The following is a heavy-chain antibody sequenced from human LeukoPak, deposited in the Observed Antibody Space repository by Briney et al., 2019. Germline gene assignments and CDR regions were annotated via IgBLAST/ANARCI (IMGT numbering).Heavy chain of an antibody. D-gene: IGHD4-17*01. J-gene: IGHJ4*02. CDR2: INHSGST. CDR1: GGSFSGYY. V-gene: IGHV4-34*01. Sequence: SETLSLTCAVYGGSFSGYYWSWIRQPPGKGLEWIGEINHSGSTNYNPSLKSRVTISVDTSKNQFSLKLSSVTAADTAVYYCARTILDYGDPSHADYWGQGTLVTVSS. CDR3: ARTILDYGDPSHADY.